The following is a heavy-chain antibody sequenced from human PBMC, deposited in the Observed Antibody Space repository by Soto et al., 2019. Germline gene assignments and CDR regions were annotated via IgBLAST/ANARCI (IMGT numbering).Heavy chain of an antibody. V-gene: IGHV1-69*13. CDR1: GGTFSSYA. J-gene: IGHJ6*02. CDR2: IIPIFGTA. CDR3: ARGVTLEHDGINYYYGMDV. D-gene: IGHD1-1*01. Sequence: ASVKVSCKASGGTFSSYAISWVRQAPGQGLEWMGGIIPIFGTANYAQKFQGRVTITADESTSTAYMELSSLRSEDTAVYYCARGVTLEHDGINYYYGMDVWGQGTTVTV.